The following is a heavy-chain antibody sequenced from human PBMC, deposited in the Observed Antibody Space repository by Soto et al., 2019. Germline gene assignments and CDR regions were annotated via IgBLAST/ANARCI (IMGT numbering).Heavy chain of an antibody. Sequence: QVQLVQSGAEVKKPGASVKVSCKASGYTFTSYDMHWVRQAPGQRLEWMGLINAGNGNTKYSQKFQGRVTITRDTSASTAYMELSSLRSEDTAVYYCARSPGDYDYYYMDVGGKGTTVTVSS. CDR1: GYTFTSYD. D-gene: IGHD4-17*01. CDR3: ARSPGDYDYYYMDV. CDR2: INAGNGNT. V-gene: IGHV1-3*01. J-gene: IGHJ6*03.